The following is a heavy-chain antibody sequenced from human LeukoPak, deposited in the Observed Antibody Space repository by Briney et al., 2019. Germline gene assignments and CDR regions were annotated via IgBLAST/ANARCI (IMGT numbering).Heavy chain of an antibody. CDR1: GFTFRNAW. J-gene: IGHJ2*01. V-gene: IGHV3-15*01. CDR3: TTVLGSSGIWWYFDL. D-gene: IGHD6-6*01. CDR2: IKSKTDGGTT. Sequence: PGGSLRLSCGASGFTFRNAWMSWVRQAPGKGVEWVGRIKSKTDGGTTDYAAPVKGRFTISRDDSKNTLYLQMNSLKTEDTAVYYCTTVLGSSGIWWYFDLWGRGTLVTVSS.